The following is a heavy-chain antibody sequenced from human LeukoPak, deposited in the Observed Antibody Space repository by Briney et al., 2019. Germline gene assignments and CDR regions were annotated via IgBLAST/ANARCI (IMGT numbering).Heavy chain of an antibody. CDR2: IIPIFGTA. V-gene: IGHV1-69*05. D-gene: IGHD3-3*01. J-gene: IGHJ6*03. CDR3: ARDYAVFGVGHSHPTGPQYYYYYYMDV. CDR1: GGTFSSYA. Sequence: SVKVSCKASGGTFSSYAISWVRQAPGQGLEWMGGIIPIFGTANYAQKFQGRVTITTDESTSTAYMELSSLRSEDTAVYYCARDYAVFGVGHSHPTGPQYYYYYYMDVWGKGTTVTGSS.